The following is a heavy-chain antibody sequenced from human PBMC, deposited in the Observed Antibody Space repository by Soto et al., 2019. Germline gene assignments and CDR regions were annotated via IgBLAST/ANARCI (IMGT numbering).Heavy chain of an antibody. CDR2: IYVGGGT. J-gene: IGHJ5*02. V-gene: IGHV3-66*01. CDR1: GLAVSTDY. CDR3: EVYEARHWFGP. Sequence: EVHLVESGGDLVQPGGSLRLSCAASGLAVSTDYMTWVRQAPGKGLEWVSLIYVGGGTYYADSVKGRFTISRDNANSTLYLQMNSPRAEDTAVYYCEVYEARHWFGPWGQGTLVTVSS. D-gene: IGHD6-6*01.